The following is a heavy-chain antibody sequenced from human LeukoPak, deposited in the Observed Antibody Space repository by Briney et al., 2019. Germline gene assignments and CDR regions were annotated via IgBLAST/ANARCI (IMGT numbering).Heavy chain of an antibody. CDR3: ARRPGSGYYQYIFDY. J-gene: IGHJ4*02. V-gene: IGHV4-61*05. CDR2: IYYSGST. CDR1: GGSISSSSYY. Sequence: SETLSLTCTVSGGSISSSSYYWSWIRQPPGKGLEWIGYIYYSGSTNYNPSLKSRVTISVDTSKNQFSLKLSSVTAADTAVYYCARRPGSGYYQYIFDYWGQGTLVTVSS. D-gene: IGHD3-22*01.